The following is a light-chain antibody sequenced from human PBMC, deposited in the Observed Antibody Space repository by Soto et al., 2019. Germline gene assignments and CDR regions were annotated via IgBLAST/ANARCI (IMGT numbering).Light chain of an antibody. V-gene: IGLV2-14*01. Sequence: QSALTQPASVSGSPGQSITISCTGTSSDVGGYNYVSWYQQHPGKAPKLMIYDVSNRPSGVSNRFSGSKSGNTASLTISGLKGEDEADYYCSSYTSSSTQVFGGGTQLTVL. CDR3: SSYTSSSTQV. J-gene: IGLJ2*01. CDR1: SSDVGGYNY. CDR2: DVS.